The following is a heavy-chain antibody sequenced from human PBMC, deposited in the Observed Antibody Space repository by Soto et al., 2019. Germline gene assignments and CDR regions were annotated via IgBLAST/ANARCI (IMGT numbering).Heavy chain of an antibody. CDR1: GGSISSYY. CDR2: IYYSGST. D-gene: IGHD3-22*01. CDR3: ARDPGYYDSSGYYENWFDP. V-gene: IGHV4-59*01. J-gene: IGHJ5*02. Sequence: PSETLSLTCTVSGGSISSYYWSWIRQPPGKGLEWIGYIYYSGSTNYNPSLKSRVTISVDTSKNQFSLKLSSVTAADTAVYYCARDPGYYDSSGYYENWFDPWGQGTLVTVSS.